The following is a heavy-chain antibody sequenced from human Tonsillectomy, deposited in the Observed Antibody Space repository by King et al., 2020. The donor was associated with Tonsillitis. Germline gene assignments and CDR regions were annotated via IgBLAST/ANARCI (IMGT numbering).Heavy chain of an antibody. CDR3: VRDPRSRGWYNYFDY. D-gene: IGHD6-19*01. CDR2: VAYDGSTK. Sequence: QLVQSGGGGVQPGGSLRLPCSASGFSFINYAINWVRQTPGKGLEGGGAVAYDGSTKYCADSVKGRFTGSRDNSKNTLYLQMNTLRAEDTAVYFCVRDPRSRGWYNYFDYWGQGILVTVSS. J-gene: IGHJ4*02. CDR1: GFSFINYA. V-gene: IGHV3-30-3*01.